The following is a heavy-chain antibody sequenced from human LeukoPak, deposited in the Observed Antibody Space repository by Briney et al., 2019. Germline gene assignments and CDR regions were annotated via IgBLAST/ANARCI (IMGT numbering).Heavy chain of an antibody. Sequence: PSETLSLTCDVNGGSLSGSYWSWIRQSPEKGLEWIGEINQSGNSNYNPSLKSRVTILVDTSKNQFSLKLSSVTAADTAVYYCASDGRQGAFDIWGQGTMVTVSS. CDR3: ASDGRQGAFDI. CDR1: GGSLSGSY. V-gene: IGHV4-34*01. J-gene: IGHJ3*02. D-gene: IGHD5-24*01. CDR2: INQSGNS.